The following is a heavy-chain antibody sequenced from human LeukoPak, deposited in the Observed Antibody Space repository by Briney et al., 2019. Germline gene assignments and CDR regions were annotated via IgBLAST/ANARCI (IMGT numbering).Heavy chain of an antibody. Sequence: SVKVSCKSSGDSFGSYSFSWVRQAPGQGLEWMGRIIPILGIANYAQKFQGRVTITADKSTSTAYMELSSLRSEDTAVYYCARDADVDTAMVTWFDPWGQGTLVTVSS. CDR1: GDSFGSYS. D-gene: IGHD5-18*01. CDR3: ARDADVDTAMVTWFDP. J-gene: IGHJ5*02. CDR2: IIPILGIA. V-gene: IGHV1-69*04.